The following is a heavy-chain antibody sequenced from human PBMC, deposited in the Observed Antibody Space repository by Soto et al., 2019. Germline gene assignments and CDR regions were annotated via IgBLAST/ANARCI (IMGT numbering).Heavy chain of an antibody. CDR1: GFTFSTYG. V-gene: IGHV3-23*01. D-gene: IGHD2-15*01. Sequence: GGSLRLSCAASGFTFSTYGMNWVRQTPGKGLEWVSAISYSGGTTYYADSVKGRFTISRDNSKNTLFLQMNSLRADDTAVYYCAKDLWADQGAAWPADYWGQGVLVTVSS. CDR2: ISYSGGTT. CDR3: AKDLWADQGAAWPADY. J-gene: IGHJ4*02.